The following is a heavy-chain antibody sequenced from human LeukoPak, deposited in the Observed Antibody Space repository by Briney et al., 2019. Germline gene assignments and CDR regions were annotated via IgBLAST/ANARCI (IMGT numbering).Heavy chain of an antibody. V-gene: IGHV4-4*07. CDR1: GGSISSYY. CDR3: ARDQYSSGWYPLDAFDI. D-gene: IGHD6-19*01. Sequence: PSETLFLTCTVSGGSISSYYWSWIRQPVGKGLEWIGRIYTSGSTNYNPSLKSRVTMSVDTSKNQFSLKLSSVTAADTAVYYCARDQYSSGWYPLDAFDIWGQGTMVTVSS. J-gene: IGHJ3*02. CDR2: IYTSGST.